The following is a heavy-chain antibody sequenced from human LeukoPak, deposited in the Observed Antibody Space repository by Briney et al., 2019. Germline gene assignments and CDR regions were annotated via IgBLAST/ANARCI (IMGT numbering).Heavy chain of an antibody. D-gene: IGHD2-21*02. Sequence: GGSLRLSCAASGFTFSSYSMNWVRRAPGKGLEWVSSISSSSSYIYYADSVKGRFTISRDNAKNSLYLQMNSLRAEDTAVYYCARDYRVVTFDYWGQGTLVTVSS. CDR2: ISSSSSYI. CDR3: ARDYRVVTFDY. J-gene: IGHJ4*02. CDR1: GFTFSSYS. V-gene: IGHV3-21*01.